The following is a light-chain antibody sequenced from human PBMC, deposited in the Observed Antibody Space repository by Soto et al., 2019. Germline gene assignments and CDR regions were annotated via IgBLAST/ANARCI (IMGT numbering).Light chain of an antibody. J-gene: IGKJ4*01. CDR2: GAS. CDR1: QSVSNNY. Sequence: EIVLTQSPGTLSLSPGEIATLSCRASQSVSNNYLAWYQHKPGQAPRLLIYGASSRATGIPDRFSGSGSGTDFTLTISRLEPEDFAVYYCQQYGSSPALTFGGGTKVDIK. V-gene: IGKV3-20*01. CDR3: QQYGSSPALT.